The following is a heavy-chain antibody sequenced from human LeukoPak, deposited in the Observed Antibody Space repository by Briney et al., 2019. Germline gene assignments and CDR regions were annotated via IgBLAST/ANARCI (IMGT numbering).Heavy chain of an antibody. CDR1: GGSFSGYY. D-gene: IGHD5-12*01. Sequence: SETLSLTCAVYGGSFSGYYWSWIRQPPGKGLEWIGEINHSGSTNYNPSLKSRVTISVDTPKNQFSLQLNSVTAADTAIYYCVRHDGRGGATMGALDSWGQGSLVTVSS. J-gene: IGHJ4*02. V-gene: IGHV4-34*01. CDR3: VRHDGRGGATMGALDS. CDR2: INHSGST.